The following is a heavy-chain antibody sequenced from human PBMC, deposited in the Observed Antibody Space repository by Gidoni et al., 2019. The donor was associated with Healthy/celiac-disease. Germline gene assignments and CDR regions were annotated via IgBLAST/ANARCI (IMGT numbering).Heavy chain of an antibody. CDR3: AKSKAAAGRGGYFDY. Sequence: EVQLVESGGGLVQPGRSLRLSCAASGFTFDDYAMHWVRQAPGKGLEWVSGISWNIGSIGYADSVKGRFTISRDNAKNSLYLQMNSLRAEDTALYYCAKSKAAAGRGGYFDYWGQGTLVTVSS. CDR1: GFTFDDYA. D-gene: IGHD6-13*01. J-gene: IGHJ4*02. V-gene: IGHV3-9*01. CDR2: ISWNIGSI.